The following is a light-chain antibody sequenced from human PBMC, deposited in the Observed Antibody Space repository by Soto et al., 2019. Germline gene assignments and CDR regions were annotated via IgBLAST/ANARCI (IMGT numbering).Light chain of an antibody. CDR1: QSVSSSY. CDR3: QQYDGSSRT. Sequence: EIVLTQSPGTLSLSPWERATLSCRASQSVSSSYLAWYQQKPGQAPRLLIYGVSSRAPGIPDRFRGSGSGTDFTLSISRLEPEDFAVYYCQQYDGSSRTFGQGTKVDIK. V-gene: IGKV3-20*01. J-gene: IGKJ1*01. CDR2: GVS.